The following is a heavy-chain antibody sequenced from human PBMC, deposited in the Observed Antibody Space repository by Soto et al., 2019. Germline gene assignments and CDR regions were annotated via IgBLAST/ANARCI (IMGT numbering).Heavy chain of an antibody. CDR1: GGSISSSNW. CDR2: MYHSGST. J-gene: IGHJ3*02. CDR3: ARVLPYDSSGYYLDAFDI. V-gene: IGHV4-4*02. D-gene: IGHD3-22*01. Sequence: QVQLQESGPGLVKPSGTLSLTCAVSGGSISSSNWWSWVRQPPGEGLEWIGEMYHSGSTNYNPSLKSRVTISVDKPKNQFSLKLSSVTAADTAVYYCARVLPYDSSGYYLDAFDIWGQGTMVTVSS.